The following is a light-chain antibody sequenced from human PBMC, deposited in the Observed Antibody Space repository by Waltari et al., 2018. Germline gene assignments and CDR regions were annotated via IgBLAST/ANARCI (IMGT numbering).Light chain of an antibody. CDR2: EVN. CDR1: SRDVGTYNL. J-gene: IGLJ3*02. V-gene: IGLV2-23*02. Sequence: QSALTQPASVSGSPGQSITFSCTGTSRDVGTYNLVSWYQQHPGKAPKLMIYEVNKRPSGVSNRFSGSKSGNTASLTISRLQAEDEAYYYCCSYAGGNSLWVFGGGTKVTVL. CDR3: CSYAGGNSLWV.